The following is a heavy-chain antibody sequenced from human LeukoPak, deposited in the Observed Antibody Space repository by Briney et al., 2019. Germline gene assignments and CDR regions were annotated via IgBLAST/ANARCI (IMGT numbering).Heavy chain of an antibody. CDR3: SRGSYDILTGYSTLGEY. CDR2: VYYTGST. Sequence: PLETLSLTCTVSGGSISSSTHYWGWIRQPPGKGLEWIGSVYYTGSTYYNPSLKSRITILLDTSKNQISLKLSSVTAADTAVYYCSRGSYDILTGYSTLGEYWGQGTLATVSS. J-gene: IGHJ4*02. D-gene: IGHD3-9*01. V-gene: IGHV4-39*01. CDR1: GGSISSSTHY.